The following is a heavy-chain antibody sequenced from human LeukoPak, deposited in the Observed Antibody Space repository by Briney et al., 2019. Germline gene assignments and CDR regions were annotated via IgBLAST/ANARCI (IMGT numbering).Heavy chain of an antibody. J-gene: IGHJ4*02. V-gene: IGHV3-20*04. Sequence: GGSLRLSCAVSGFTFDDYGMSWVRQAPGKGLEWVSGINWNGGSIGYADSVKGRFTISRDNVKNSLYLQMNSLRAEDTALYYCARGRSTFDYWGQGTLVIVPP. CDR2: INWNGGSI. CDR3: ARGRSTFDY. CDR1: GFTFDDYG. D-gene: IGHD2-2*01.